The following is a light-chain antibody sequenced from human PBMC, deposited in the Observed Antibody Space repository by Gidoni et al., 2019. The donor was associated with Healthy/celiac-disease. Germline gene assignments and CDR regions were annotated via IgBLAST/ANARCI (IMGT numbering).Light chain of an antibody. J-gene: IGKJ4*01. V-gene: IGKV4-1*01. CDR2: WAS. CDR3: QQYYSPPLT. Sequence: DIVMTPSPDSLAVSLGERATIHCKSSQSVLYSSNNKNYLAWYQQKPGQPPKLLIYWASTRESGVPDRFSGSGSGTDFTLTISSLQAEDVAVYYCQQYYSPPLTFGGGTKVEIK. CDR1: QSVLYSSNNKNY.